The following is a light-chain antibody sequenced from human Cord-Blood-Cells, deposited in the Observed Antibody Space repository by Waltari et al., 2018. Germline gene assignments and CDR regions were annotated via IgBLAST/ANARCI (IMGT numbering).Light chain of an antibody. CDR2: DVS. J-gene: IGLJ2*01. Sequence: QSALTQPASVSGSPGQSITISCTGTSSDVGGYNYVSWYQQHPGKAPNLVVYDVSNRPSGVSSRFSGSKSGNTASLTISGLQAEDEADYYCSSYTSSSTVVFGGGTKLTVL. V-gene: IGLV2-14*01. CDR3: SSYTSSSTVV. CDR1: SSDVGGYNY.